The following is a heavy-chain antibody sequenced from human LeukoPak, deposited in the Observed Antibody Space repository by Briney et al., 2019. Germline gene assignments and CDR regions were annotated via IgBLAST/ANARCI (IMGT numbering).Heavy chain of an antibody. D-gene: IGHD3-10*01. Sequence: GGSLRLSCAASGFTFSSYAMHWVRQAPGKGLEWVAVISYDGSNKYYADSVKGRFTISRDNSKNTLYLQMNSLRAEDTAVYYCAKIGYYGSGSQDPTSDYWGQGTLVTVSS. CDR2: ISYDGSNK. CDR1: GFTFSSYA. V-gene: IGHV3-30*04. CDR3: AKIGYYGSGSQDPTSDY. J-gene: IGHJ4*02.